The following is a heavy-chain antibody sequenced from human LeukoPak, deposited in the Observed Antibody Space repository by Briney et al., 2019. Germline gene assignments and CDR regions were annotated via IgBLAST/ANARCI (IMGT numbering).Heavy chain of an antibody. CDR1: GGTFSSYA. D-gene: IGHD3-16*01. CDR3: AKTRGIDYFYGMDV. J-gene: IGHJ6*02. CDR2: IIPILGIA. V-gene: IGHV1-69*04. Sequence: ASVKVSCKASGGTFSSYAISWVRQAPGQGLEWMGRIIPILGIANYAQKFQGRVTITADKSTSTAYMELSSLRTEDTALYYCAKTRGIDYFYGMDVWGQGTTVTVSS.